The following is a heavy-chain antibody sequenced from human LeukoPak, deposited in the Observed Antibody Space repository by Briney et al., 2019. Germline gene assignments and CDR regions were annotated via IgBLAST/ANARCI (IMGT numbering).Heavy chain of an antibody. CDR1: GGSTSSYY. CDR3: ARDTPNGDSFDY. J-gene: IGHJ4*02. V-gene: IGHV4-59*01. CDR2: IYYSGST. Sequence: SETLSLTCTVSGGSTSSYYWSWIRQPPGKGLEWIGYIYYSGSTNYNPSLKSRVTISVDTSKNQFSLKLSSVTAADTAVYYCARDTPNGDSFDYWGRGTLVTVSS. D-gene: IGHD4-17*01.